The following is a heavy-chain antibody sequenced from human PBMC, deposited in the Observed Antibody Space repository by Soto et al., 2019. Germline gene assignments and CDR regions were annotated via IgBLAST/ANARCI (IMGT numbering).Heavy chain of an antibody. D-gene: IGHD1-1*01. J-gene: IGHJ4*02. CDR1: GFTFSDYY. CDR2: ISSSGSTI. CDR3: ARVSGRRTTGTLAPDY. V-gene: IGHV3-11*01. Sequence: SCAASGFTFSDYYMSWIRQAPGKGLEWVSYISSSGSTIYYADSVKGRFTISRDNAKNSLYLQMNSLRAEDTAVYYCARVSGRRTTGTLAPDYWGQGTLVTVSS.